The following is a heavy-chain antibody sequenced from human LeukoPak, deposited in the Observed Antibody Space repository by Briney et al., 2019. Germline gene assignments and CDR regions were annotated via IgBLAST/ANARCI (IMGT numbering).Heavy chain of an antibody. D-gene: IGHD4-17*01. CDR2: ISYDGSNK. CDR1: GFTFSSYA. CDR3: ARSAMTTVTRYWFDP. Sequence: GGSLRLSCAASGFTFSSYAMHWVRQAPGKGLEWVAVISYDGSNKYYADSVKGRFTISRDNSKNTLYLQMNSLGAEDTAVYYCARSAMTTVTRYWFDPWGQGTLVTVSS. V-gene: IGHV3-30*04. J-gene: IGHJ5*02.